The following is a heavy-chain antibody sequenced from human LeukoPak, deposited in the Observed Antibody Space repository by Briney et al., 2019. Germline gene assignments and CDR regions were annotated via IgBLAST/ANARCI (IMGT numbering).Heavy chain of an antibody. J-gene: IGHJ4*02. CDR2: FYYGGSS. CDR3: ARQTYYDRGGYPFDQ. CDR1: AGSISSYY. Sequence: SETLSLTCTVSAGSISSYYWNWIRQPPGRGLEWIGYFYYGGSSKYNPSLKSRVTMSADTSKNQFSLKLSSVTAADTAMYYCARQTYYDRGGYPFDQWGQGTLVTVST. V-gene: IGHV4-59*08. D-gene: IGHD3-22*01.